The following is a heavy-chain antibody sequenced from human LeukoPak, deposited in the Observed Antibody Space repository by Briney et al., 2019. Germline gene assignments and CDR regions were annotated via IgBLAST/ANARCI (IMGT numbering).Heavy chain of an antibody. CDR3: AKGPGLGAGKRYLDL. D-gene: IGHD6-13*01. V-gene: IGHV3-48*01. J-gene: IGHJ2*01. CDR1: GFTFSSYS. CDR2: IGTSSGII. Sequence: GGSLRLSCAASGFTFSSYSMNWVRQAPGRGLEWVSYIGTSSGIIKYADTVKGRFTVSRDDAKNSLSLQMNSLKPEDTALYYCAKGPGLGAGKRYLDLWGRGTLVIVSS.